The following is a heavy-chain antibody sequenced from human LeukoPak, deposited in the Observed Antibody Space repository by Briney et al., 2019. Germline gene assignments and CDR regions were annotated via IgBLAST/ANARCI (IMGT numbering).Heavy chain of an antibody. V-gene: IGHV1-3*03. CDR3: ARVAVAGNRAFDI. Sequence: ASVKVSCKASGYTFTSYAMHWVRQAPGQRLEWMGWINAGNGNTKYSQEFQGRVTITRDTSASTAYMELSSLRAEDTAVYYCARVAVAGNRAFDIWGQGTMVTVSS. CDR1: GYTFTSYA. J-gene: IGHJ3*02. CDR2: INAGNGNT. D-gene: IGHD6-19*01.